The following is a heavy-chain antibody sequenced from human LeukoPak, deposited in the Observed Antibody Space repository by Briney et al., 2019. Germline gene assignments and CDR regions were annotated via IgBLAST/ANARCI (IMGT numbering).Heavy chain of an antibody. CDR1: GYTFTGYY. J-gene: IGHJ4*02. Sequence: APVKVSCKASGYTFTGYYMHWVRQAPGQGLEWMGWINPNSGGTNYAQKFQGRVTMTRDTSISTAYMELSRLRSDDTAVYYCALEEIYYYDSSGYFNYWGQGTLVTVSS. D-gene: IGHD3-22*01. V-gene: IGHV1-2*02. CDR2: INPNSGGT. CDR3: ALEEIYYYDSSGYFNY.